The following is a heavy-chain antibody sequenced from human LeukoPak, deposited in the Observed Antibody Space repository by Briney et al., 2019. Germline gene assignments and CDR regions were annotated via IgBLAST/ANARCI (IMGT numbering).Heavy chain of an antibody. V-gene: IGHV1-69*13. CDR3: ARGWVCGGDCYHLDY. CDR2: IIPIFGTA. D-gene: IGHD2-21*02. J-gene: IGHJ4*02. Sequence: SVKVSCKASGGTFSSYAISWVRQAPGQGLEWMGGIIPIFGTANYAQKFQGRVTITADESTSTAYMELSSLRSEDTAVYYCARGWVCGGDCYHLDYWGQGTLVTVSS. CDR1: GGTFSSYA.